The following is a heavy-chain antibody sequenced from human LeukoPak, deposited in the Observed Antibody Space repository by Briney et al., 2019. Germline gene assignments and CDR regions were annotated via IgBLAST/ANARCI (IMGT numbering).Heavy chain of an antibody. CDR2: INASGGST. CDR3: AAEILTGHSNPFDY. D-gene: IGHD3-9*01. V-gene: IGHV1-46*01. Sequence: SVKVSCKASGYTFTSYYMHWVRQAPGQGLEWMGIINASGGSTSYAQKFQGRVTMTRDTSTSTDYMELSSLRSEDAAVYYCAAEILTGHSNPFDYWGQGTLVTVPS. CDR1: GYTFTSYY. J-gene: IGHJ4*02.